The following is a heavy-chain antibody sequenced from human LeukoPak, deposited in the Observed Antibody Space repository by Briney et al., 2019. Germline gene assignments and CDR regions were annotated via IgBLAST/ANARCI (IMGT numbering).Heavy chain of an antibody. CDR3: LRGAHYDTSGYYY. J-gene: IGHJ4*02. V-gene: IGHV3-74*01. CDR1: GFTFTTFW. D-gene: IGHD3-22*01. Sequence: GGSLRLSCAASGFTFTTFWMHWVRQAPGKGLVWVSRINHDGSSTNYADSVKGRFTISRDNAKNTVYLQMNSLRHEDTAVYYCLRGAHYDTSGYYYWGQGALVTVSS. CDR2: INHDGSST.